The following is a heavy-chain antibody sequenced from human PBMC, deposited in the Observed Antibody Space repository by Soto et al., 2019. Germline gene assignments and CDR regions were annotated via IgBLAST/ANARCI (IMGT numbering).Heavy chain of an antibody. CDR3: ARNMITFGDETEVGFLDY. CDR1: GGSISSYY. Sequence: SETLSLTCTVSGGSISSYYWSWIRQPPGKGLEWIGYIYYSGSTNYNPSLKSRVTISGDTSKNQFSLKLSSVTAADTAVYYCARNMITFGDETEVGFLDYWGQGTLVTVSS. J-gene: IGHJ4*02. V-gene: IGHV4-59*08. D-gene: IGHD3-16*01. CDR2: IYYSGST.